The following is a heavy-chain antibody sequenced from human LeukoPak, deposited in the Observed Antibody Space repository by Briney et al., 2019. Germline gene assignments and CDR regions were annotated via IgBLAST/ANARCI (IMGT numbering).Heavy chain of an antibody. CDR1: GFAFSNAW. D-gene: IGHD3-10*01. V-gene: IGHV3-15*07. J-gene: IGHJ4*02. CDR3: TTCEVVRGALDY. Sequence: PGGSLRLSCAASGFAFSNAWMNWVRQAPGKGLEWVGRIKSKTDGGTTDYAAPVKGRFTISRDDSKNTLYLQMNSLKTEDTAVYYCTTCEVVRGALDYWGQGTLVTVSS. CDR2: IKSKTDGGTT.